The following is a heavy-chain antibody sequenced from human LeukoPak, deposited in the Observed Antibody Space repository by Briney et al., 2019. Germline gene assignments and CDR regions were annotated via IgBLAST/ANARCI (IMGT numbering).Heavy chain of an antibody. CDR2: IKQDESEK. CDR3: ARDPRYGASYLSDY. Sequence: GGSLRLSWAAAGFTYSSHWMSWVRQAPGKGLEWGANIKQDESEKYYVDSVKGRFTISRDNVKNSLYLQMNSLRAKDTAVYYCARDPRYGASYLSDYWGQGTLVTVFS. D-gene: IGHD4-17*01. CDR1: GFTYSSHW. J-gene: IGHJ4*02. V-gene: IGHV3-7*01.